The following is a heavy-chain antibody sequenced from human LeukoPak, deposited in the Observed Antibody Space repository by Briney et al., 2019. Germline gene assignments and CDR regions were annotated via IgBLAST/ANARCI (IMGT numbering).Heavy chain of an antibody. J-gene: IGHJ4*02. CDR3: AKDYLSYDSSGYPLDY. CDR2: IWYDGSNK. CDR1: GFTFSAFA. Sequence: HPGGSLRLSCAASGFTFSAFAMTWVRQAPGKGLEWVAIIWYDGSNKYYADSVKGRFTISRDNSKNTLYLQMNSLRAEDTAVYYCAKDYLSYDSSGYPLDYWGQGTLVTVSS. V-gene: IGHV3-33*06. D-gene: IGHD3-22*01.